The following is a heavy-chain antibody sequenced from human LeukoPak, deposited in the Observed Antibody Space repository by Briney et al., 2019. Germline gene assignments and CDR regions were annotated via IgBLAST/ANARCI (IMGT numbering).Heavy chain of an antibody. Sequence: GGSLRLSCAASEFTFSSYGMHWVRQAPGKGLEWVAVIWYDGSNKYYADSVKGRFTISRDNSKNTLYLQMNSLRAEDTAVYYCAKVGKTNAGFDYWGQGTLVTVSS. D-gene: IGHD1-14*01. CDR2: IWYDGSNK. J-gene: IGHJ4*02. CDR3: AKVGKTNAGFDY. CDR1: EFTFSSYG. V-gene: IGHV3-33*06.